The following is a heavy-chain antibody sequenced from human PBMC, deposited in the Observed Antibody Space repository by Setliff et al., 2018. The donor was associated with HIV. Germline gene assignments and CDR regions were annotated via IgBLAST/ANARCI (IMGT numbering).Heavy chain of an antibody. CDR1: GGSISSYY. D-gene: IGHD1-26*01. Sequence: PSETLSLTCTVSGGSISSYYWSWIRQSPGKGLEWLGYIYYSGSTNYNPSLKSRVTISVDTSKNQFSLTLNSVTAADTAVYYCARDFFGQRVGATLGYWGQGTLVTVSS. J-gene: IGHJ4*02. CDR3: ARDFFGQRVGATLGY. V-gene: IGHV4-59*01. CDR2: IYYSGST.